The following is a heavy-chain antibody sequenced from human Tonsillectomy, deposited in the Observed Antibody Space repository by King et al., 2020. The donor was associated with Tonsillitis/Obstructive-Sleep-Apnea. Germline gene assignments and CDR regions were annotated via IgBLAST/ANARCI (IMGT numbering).Heavy chain of an antibody. CDR3: ARNEVVPWGGYFDY. CDR1: GVSISSYY. CDR2: MYHSGST. J-gene: IGHJ4*02. Sequence: QLQESGPGLVKPSETLSLTCTVSGVSISSYYWSWIRQPPGKGLEWIGYMYHSGSTNYNPSLKSRVTISVDTSKNQFSLKLSSVTAADTAVYYCARNEVVPWGGYFDYWGQGTMVPVSS. V-gene: IGHV4-59*01. D-gene: IGHD2-15*01.